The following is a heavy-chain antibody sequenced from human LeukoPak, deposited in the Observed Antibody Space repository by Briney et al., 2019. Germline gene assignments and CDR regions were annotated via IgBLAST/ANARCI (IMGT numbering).Heavy chain of an antibody. CDR3: ARPTAWGYYSSSSGWFDP. Sequence: SETLSLTCTVSGGSISSSSYYWGWIRQPPGKGLEWIGSIYYSGSTYYNPSLKSRVTISVDTSKNQFSLKLSSVTAADTAVYYCARPTAWGYYSSSSGWFDPWGQGTLVTVSP. V-gene: IGHV4-39*01. J-gene: IGHJ5*02. CDR2: IYYSGST. D-gene: IGHD6-6*01. CDR1: GGSISSSSYY.